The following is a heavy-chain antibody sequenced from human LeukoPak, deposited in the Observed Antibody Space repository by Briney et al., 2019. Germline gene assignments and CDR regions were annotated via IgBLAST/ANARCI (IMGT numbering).Heavy chain of an antibody. J-gene: IGHJ4*02. CDR2: FDPEDGET. D-gene: IGHD3-22*01. CDR1: GYTLTELS. Sequence: ASVNVSCKVSGYTLTELSMHWVRQAPGKGLEWMGGFDPEDGETIYAQKFQGRVTMTEDTSTDTAYMELSSLRSEDTAVYYCATVPKPYYYDSSGYLDYWGQGTLVTVSS. V-gene: IGHV1-24*01. CDR3: ATVPKPYYYDSSGYLDY.